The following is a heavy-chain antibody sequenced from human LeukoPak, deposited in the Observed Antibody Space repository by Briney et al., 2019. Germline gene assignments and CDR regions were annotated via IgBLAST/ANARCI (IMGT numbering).Heavy chain of an antibody. Sequence: GGSLRLSCTASGFTFSDYSLNWVRQAPGKGLEWISYIYIRGSAIHYADSVKGRFTISRDNAKNSLYLQMDSLRDEDTAIYYCARDWAGVELALDYWGQGTLVTVSS. CDR1: GFTFSDYS. J-gene: IGHJ4*02. V-gene: IGHV3-48*02. CDR3: ARDWAGVELALDY. CDR2: IYIRGSAI. D-gene: IGHD1-26*01.